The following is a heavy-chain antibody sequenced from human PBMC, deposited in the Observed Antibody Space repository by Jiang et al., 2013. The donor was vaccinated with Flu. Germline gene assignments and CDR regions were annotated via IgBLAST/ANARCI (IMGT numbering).Heavy chain of an antibody. D-gene: IGHD2-15*01. J-gene: IGHJ4*02. CDR1: GFTVSNNY. Sequence: VQLVESGGGLVQPGGSLRLSCVASGFTVSNNYMSWIRQAPGKGLEWVSVIYAGGTTYYADSVKGRFTISRDTSRNTLYLQMNSLRAEDTAVYYCARAGSNPGYCSGGTCYFWGQGTLVTVSS. CDR3: ARAGSNPGYCSGGTCYF. CDR2: IYAGGTT. V-gene: IGHV3-66*01.